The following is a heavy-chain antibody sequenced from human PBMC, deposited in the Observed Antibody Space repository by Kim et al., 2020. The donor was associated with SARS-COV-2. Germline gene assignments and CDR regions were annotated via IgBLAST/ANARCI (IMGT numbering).Heavy chain of an antibody. D-gene: IGHD6-6*01. CDR1: GFTFSSYW. CDR3: ARVNFRQLGGLDY. V-gene: IGHV3-74*01. CDR2: INSDGSST. Sequence: GGSLRLSCAASGFTFSSYWMHWVRQAPGKGLVWVSRINSDGSSTSYADSVKGRFTISRDNAKNTLYLQMNSLRAEDTAVYYCARVNFRQLGGLDYWGQGTLVTVSS. J-gene: IGHJ4*02.